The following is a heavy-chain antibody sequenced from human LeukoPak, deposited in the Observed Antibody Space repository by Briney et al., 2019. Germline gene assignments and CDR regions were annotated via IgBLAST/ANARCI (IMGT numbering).Heavy chain of an antibody. CDR3: ARAENRGSYSY. D-gene: IGHD1-26*01. CDR2: ITSNGDRT. CDR1: GFIFSSFV. V-gene: IGHV3-64*01. J-gene: IGHJ4*02. Sequence: GGSLRLSCAASGFIFSSFVMHWVRQAPGKAPEYVSAITSNGDRTYYANSVRGRFTMSRDNSKNRLYLKMGSLRADDMAVYYCARAENRGSYSYWGQGTLVTVSS.